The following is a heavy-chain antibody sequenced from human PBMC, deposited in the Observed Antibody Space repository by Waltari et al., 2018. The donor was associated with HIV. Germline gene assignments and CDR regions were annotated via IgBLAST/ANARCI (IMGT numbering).Heavy chain of an antibody. CDR1: GGSFSGYY. CDR3: ARGPYDFWSGYSDY. J-gene: IGHJ4*02. D-gene: IGHD3-3*01. V-gene: IGHV4-34*01. CDR2: INYTGST. Sequence: QVQLQQWGAGLLKPSETLSLTCAVYGGSFSGYYWSWIRQSPGKGLEWIGEINYTGSTNFNPTLKSRVTISVDTSKNQFSLKLSSVTAADTAVYYCARGPYDFWSGYSDYWGQGTLVTVSS.